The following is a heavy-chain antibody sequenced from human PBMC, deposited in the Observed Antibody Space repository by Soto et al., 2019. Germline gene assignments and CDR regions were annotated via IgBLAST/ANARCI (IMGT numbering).Heavy chain of an antibody. CDR3: VRAAGYSGNDYVYYYGMDV. CDR1: GFTFSSYG. Sequence: QVQLVESGGGVVQPGRSLRLSCAASGFTFSSYGMHWVRQAPGKGLEWVALVWYDGGNKYYADSVKGRFTISRDNSKNTLYLQMNRLRAEATAVYYCVRAAGYSGNDYVYYYGMDVWGQGTTVTVSS. J-gene: IGHJ6*02. CDR2: VWYDGGNK. V-gene: IGHV3-33*01. D-gene: IGHD5-12*01.